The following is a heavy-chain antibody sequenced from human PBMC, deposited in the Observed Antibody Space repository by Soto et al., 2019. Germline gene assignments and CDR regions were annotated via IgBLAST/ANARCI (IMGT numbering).Heavy chain of an antibody. CDR2: ISSSSSYI. V-gene: IGHV3-21*01. J-gene: IGHJ4*02. CDR1: GFTFSSYS. CDR3: ARDTTYCSGGSCPTGGY. D-gene: IGHD2-15*01. Sequence: GGSLRLSCAASGFTFSSYSMNWVRQAPGKGLEWVSSISSSSSYIYYADSVKGRFTISRDNAKNSLYLQMNSLRAEDTAVYYCARDTTYCSGGSCPTGGYWGQGTLVTVS.